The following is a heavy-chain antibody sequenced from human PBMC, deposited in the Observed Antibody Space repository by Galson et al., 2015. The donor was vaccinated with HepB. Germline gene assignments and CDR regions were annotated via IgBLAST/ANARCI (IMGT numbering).Heavy chain of an antibody. D-gene: IGHD2-2*01. CDR2: ISGSGGST. J-gene: IGHJ2*01. CDR3: AKKAVYCSSTSCPEVWYFDL. CDR1: GFTFSSYA. V-gene: IGHV3-23*01. Sequence: SLRLSCAASGFTFSSYAMSWVRQAPGKGLEWVSAISGSGGSTYYADSVKGRFTISRDNSKNTLYLQMNSLRAEDTAVYYCAKKAVYCSSTSCPEVWYFDLWGRGTLVTVSS.